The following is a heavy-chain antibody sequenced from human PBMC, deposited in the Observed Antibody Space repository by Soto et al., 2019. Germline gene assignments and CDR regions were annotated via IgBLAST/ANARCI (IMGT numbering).Heavy chain of an antibody. Sequence: ASVKVSCKASGYTFTGYYMHWVRQAPGQGLEWMGWINPNSGGTNYAQKFQGWVTMTRDTSISTAYMELSRLRSDDTAVSYCASRSYYYDSSGYAFDYWGQGTLVTVSS. CDR2: INPNSGGT. D-gene: IGHD3-22*01. J-gene: IGHJ4*02. CDR1: GYTFTGYY. V-gene: IGHV1-2*04. CDR3: ASRSYYYDSSGYAFDY.